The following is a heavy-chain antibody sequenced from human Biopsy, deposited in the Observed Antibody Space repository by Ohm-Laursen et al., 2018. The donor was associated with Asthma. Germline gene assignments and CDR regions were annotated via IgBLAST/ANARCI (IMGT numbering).Heavy chain of an antibody. D-gene: IGHD3-16*01. CDR2: ISSSGSSI. CDR3: ARDIAFGGVHDF. CDR1: RFTYE. V-gene: IGHV3-48*03. J-gene: IGHJ4*02. Sequence: GSLRLSCTASRFTYEMHWVRQAPGKGLEWISYISSSGSSILYADSVKGRFTISRDNAKNSLHLQMNSLRAEDTAIYYCARDIAFGGVHDFWGQGTLVAVSS.